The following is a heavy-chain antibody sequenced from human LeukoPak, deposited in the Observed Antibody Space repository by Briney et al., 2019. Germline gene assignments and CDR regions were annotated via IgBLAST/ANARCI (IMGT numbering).Heavy chain of an antibody. D-gene: IGHD3-10*01. CDR2: IIPIFGTA. J-gene: IGHJ4*02. CDR1: GGTFSSYA. CDR3: ARKGWFGESYDREFDY. Sequence: SVKVSCKASGGTFSSYAISWVRLAPGQGLEWIGGIIPIFGTANYAQKFQGRVTITTDESTSTAYMELSSLRSEDTAVYYCARKGWFGESYDREFDYWGQGTLVTVSS. V-gene: IGHV1-69*05.